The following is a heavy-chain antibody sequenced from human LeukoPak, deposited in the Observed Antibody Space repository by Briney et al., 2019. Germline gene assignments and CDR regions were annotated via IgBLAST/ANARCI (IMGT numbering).Heavy chain of an antibody. J-gene: IGHJ4*02. Sequence: PSETLSPNCAVNGGPYSGYYWSRIRQPPGKGLERIEELNHSGSTNHNPSLKSRVTISVDTSKNHFSLKLSSVTAADTAVYYCARGRSYGDLDCWGQGTLVTVSS. V-gene: IGHV4-34*01. CDR2: LNHSGST. CDR3: ARGRSYGDLDC. D-gene: IGHD4-17*01. CDR1: GGPYSGYY.